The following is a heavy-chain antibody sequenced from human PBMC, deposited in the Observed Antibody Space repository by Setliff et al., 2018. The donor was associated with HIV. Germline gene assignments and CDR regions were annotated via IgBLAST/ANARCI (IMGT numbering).Heavy chain of an antibody. D-gene: IGHD1-1*01. V-gene: IGHV4-59*01. CDR3: ASAGSGTRAPPRY. CDR1: GGSIISYY. J-gene: IGHJ4*02. Sequence: SETLSLTCTVSGGSIISYYWSWIRQPPGEGLEWIGYIFYSGSTNYNPSLKSRVTISLDTSKNQFSLKLTSVTAADTAVYYCASAGSGTRAPPRYWGQGTLVTVSS. CDR2: IFYSGST.